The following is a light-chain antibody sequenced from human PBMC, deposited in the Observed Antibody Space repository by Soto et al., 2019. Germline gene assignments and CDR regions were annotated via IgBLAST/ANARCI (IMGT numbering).Light chain of an antibody. CDR3: QTWGPGFVL. CDR1: SGHSSYD. J-gene: IGLJ2*01. V-gene: IGLV4-69*02. Sequence: QPVLTQSPSASASLGASVKLTCTLSSGHSSYDIAWHQQQPEKGPRYLMKLDSDGSHSRGGGIPDRFSGSSSGAERYVTISSLQSEDEADYYCQTWGPGFVLFGGGTKVTVL. CDR2: LDSDGSH.